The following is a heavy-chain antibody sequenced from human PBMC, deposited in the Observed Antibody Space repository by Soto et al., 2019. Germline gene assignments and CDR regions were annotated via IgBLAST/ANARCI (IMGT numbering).Heavy chain of an antibody. CDR2: TYHSGST. V-gene: IGHV4-30-2*01. J-gene: IGHJ3*02. Sequence: PSATLSLTCAVSGGSISSGGYSWSWIRQPPGKGLEWIGYTYHSGSTYYNPSLKSRVTISVDRSKNQFSLKLSSVTAADTAVYYCARTPDIWGQGTMVTVSS. CDR3: ARTPDI. CDR1: GGSISSGGYS.